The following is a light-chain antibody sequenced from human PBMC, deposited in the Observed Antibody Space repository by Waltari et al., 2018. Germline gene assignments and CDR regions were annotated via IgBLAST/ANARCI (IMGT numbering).Light chain of an antibody. CDR3: QAWDSSTAWV. CDR1: KLGAKY. V-gene: IGLV3-1*01. CDR2: QNS. J-gene: IGLJ1*01. Sequence: SYELTQPPSVSVSPGTTATNTCSGDKLGAKYACWYQQKPGQSPVLVIYQNSKRPSGIPERFSGSNSGNTATLTISGAQAMDEADYYCQAWDSSTAWVFGTGTKVTVL.